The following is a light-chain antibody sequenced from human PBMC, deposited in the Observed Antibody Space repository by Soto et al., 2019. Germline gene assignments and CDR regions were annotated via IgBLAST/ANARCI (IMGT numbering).Light chain of an antibody. CDR1: QSVSSN. Sequence: EIVMTQSPATLSVSPGERATLSCRASQSVSSNLAWYQQKPCQAPRLLIYGASTRATGIPARFSGSGSGTEFTLTISSLQSEDFAVYYCQHDNTWPPITFGQGPRLEIK. J-gene: IGKJ5*01. CDR3: QHDNTWPPIT. CDR2: GAS. V-gene: IGKV3-15*01.